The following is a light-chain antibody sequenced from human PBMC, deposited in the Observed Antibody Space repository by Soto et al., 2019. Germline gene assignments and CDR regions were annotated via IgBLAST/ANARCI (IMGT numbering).Light chain of an antibody. Sequence: QSVLTQSPSASGTPGQRVTISCSGSRSNIGRNFAYWYQHVPGTAPRLLIQRNNERPSGVPDRFSGSKSGTSASLAISGLRSDDEATYYCVAWDDTLDAQVFGGGTKVTVL. J-gene: IGLJ3*02. CDR2: RNN. CDR3: VAWDDTLDAQV. CDR1: RSNIGRNF. V-gene: IGLV1-47*01.